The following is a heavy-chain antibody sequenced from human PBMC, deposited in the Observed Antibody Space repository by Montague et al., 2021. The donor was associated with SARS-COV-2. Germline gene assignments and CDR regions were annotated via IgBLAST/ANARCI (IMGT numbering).Heavy chain of an antibody. CDR1: GFTFSSYW. CDR3: ARDSRIVGATGGMDV. V-gene: IGHV3-7*03. Sequence: SLRLSWSASGFTFSSYWMSWVRQTPGKGLEWVANIKPDGGEKHYVDSVKGRFTISRDNAKNPLNLQMDSLRAEDTALYYCARDSRIVGATGGMDVWGQGTTVIVSS. D-gene: IGHD1-26*01. J-gene: IGHJ6*02. CDR2: IKPDGGEK.